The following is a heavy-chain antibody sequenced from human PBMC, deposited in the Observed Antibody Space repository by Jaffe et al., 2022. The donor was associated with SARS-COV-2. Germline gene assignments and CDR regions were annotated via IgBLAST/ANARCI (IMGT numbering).Heavy chain of an antibody. Sequence: EVQLVESGGGLVKPGGSLRLSCAASGFTFSNAWMSWVRQAPGKGLEWVGRIKSKTDGGTADYAAPVKDRFTISRDDSKNTLYLQMNSLKSEDTAMYYCTTAPYSSSYPYYGMDVWGQGTTVTVSS. J-gene: IGHJ6*02. CDR2: IKSKTDGGTA. CDR1: GFTFSNAW. CDR3: TTAPYSSSYPYYGMDV. D-gene: IGHD6-13*01. V-gene: IGHV3-15*01.